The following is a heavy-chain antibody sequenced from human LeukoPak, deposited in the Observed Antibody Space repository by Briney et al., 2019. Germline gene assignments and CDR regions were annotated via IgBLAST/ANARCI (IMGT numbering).Heavy chain of an antibody. CDR3: ARDPAITIFGVDPNWFDP. Sequence: SETLSLTCAVYGGSFSGYYWGWIRQPPGKGLEWIGNIYYSATTYYNPSLKSRVTISVDTSKNQFSLTLSSVTAADTAIYYCARDPAITIFGVDPNWFDPWGQGTLVTVSS. V-gene: IGHV4-34*01. CDR1: GGSFSGYY. CDR2: IYYSATT. J-gene: IGHJ5*02. D-gene: IGHD3-3*01.